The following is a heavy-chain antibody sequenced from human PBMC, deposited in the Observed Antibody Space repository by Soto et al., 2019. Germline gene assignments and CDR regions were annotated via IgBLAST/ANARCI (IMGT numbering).Heavy chain of an antibody. CDR3: ARTMGGIAAAGSDF. CDR2: MNPNTGST. D-gene: IGHD6-13*01. J-gene: IGHJ4*02. V-gene: IGHV1-8*01. CDR1: GYTFNTYD. Sequence: QVQLVQSGAEVKKPGASVKVSCKASGYTFNTYDIEWVRLATGQGLEWMGSMNPNTGSTDYAQKFQCRVTMTMTTSISTAYLELSSLRSDDTAIYYCARTMGGIAAAGSDFWGQGTLVTVSA.